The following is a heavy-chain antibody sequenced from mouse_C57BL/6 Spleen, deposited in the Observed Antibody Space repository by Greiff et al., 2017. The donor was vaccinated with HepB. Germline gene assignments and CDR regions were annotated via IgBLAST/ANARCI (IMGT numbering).Heavy chain of an antibody. CDR3: ARGTYYSNYRGAMDY. V-gene: IGHV1-64*01. CDR2: IHPNSGST. CDR1: GYTFTSYW. D-gene: IGHD2-12*01. Sequence: QVQLQQPGAELVKPGASVKLSCKASGYTFTSYWMHWVKQRPGQGLEWIGMIHPNSGSTNYNEKFKSKATLTVDKSSSTAYMQLSSLTSEDSAVYYCARGTYYSNYRGAMDYWGQGTSVTVSS. J-gene: IGHJ4*01.